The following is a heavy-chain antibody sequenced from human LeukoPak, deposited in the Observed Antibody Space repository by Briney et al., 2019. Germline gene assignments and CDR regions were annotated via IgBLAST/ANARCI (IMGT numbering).Heavy chain of an antibody. CDR3: ARGGPRGDTAMVLTY. D-gene: IGHD5-18*01. Sequence: ASVKVSCKASGYTFTSYYMHWVRQAPGQVLEWMGIINPSGGSTSYAQKLQGRVTMTRDTSTSTVYMELSSLRSEDTAVYYCARGGPRGDTAMVLTYWGQGTLVTVSS. CDR1: GYTFTSYY. CDR2: INPSGGST. J-gene: IGHJ4*02. V-gene: IGHV1-46*01.